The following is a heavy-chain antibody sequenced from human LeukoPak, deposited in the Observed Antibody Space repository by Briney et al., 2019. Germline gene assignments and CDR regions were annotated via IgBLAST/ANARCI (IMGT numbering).Heavy chain of an antibody. CDR1: GYSISSGYY. CDR3: AREAGNRPIDY. J-gene: IGHJ4*02. CDR2: MYHSGST. D-gene: IGHD6-19*01. Sequence: SETLSLTCSVSGYSISSGYYWTWIRQPPGKGLEWIGNMYHSGSTYYNPSLKSRVTISVDTSKNQFSLKLSSVTAADTAVYYCAREAGNRPIDYWGQGTLVTVSS. V-gene: IGHV4-38-2*02.